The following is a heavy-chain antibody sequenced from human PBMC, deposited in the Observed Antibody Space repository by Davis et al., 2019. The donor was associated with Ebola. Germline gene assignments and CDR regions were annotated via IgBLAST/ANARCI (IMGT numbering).Heavy chain of an antibody. J-gene: IGHJ2*01. CDR1: RGSVSSGSCY. Sequence: MPSETLSLICTVSRGSVSSGSCYWSWIRQPPGKGLEWIGHIYYSGSTNYNPSLKSRVTISAGTSKNQFSLKLNSVTAADTAVYYCAREYYYDLSGYFLLPKYWYFDLWGRGTLVTVSS. CDR2: IYYSGST. CDR3: AREYYYDLSGYFLLPKYWYFDL. V-gene: IGHV4-61*01. D-gene: IGHD3-22*01.